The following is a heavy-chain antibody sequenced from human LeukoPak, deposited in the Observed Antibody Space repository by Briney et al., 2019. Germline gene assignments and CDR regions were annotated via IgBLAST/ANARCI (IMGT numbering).Heavy chain of an antibody. J-gene: IGHJ4*02. CDR1: GFTFSSNG. CDR2: IGGNGSRT. Sequence: GGSLRLSCAASGFTFSSNGMSWVRQAPGKGLEWVSAIGGNGSRTYHADSVKGRFTISRDNAHNTLYLQADSLRAEDTAVYYCAKVGSGGYYFDNWGQGTLVTVSS. D-gene: IGHD6-19*01. V-gene: IGHV3-23*01. CDR3: AKVGSGGYYFDN.